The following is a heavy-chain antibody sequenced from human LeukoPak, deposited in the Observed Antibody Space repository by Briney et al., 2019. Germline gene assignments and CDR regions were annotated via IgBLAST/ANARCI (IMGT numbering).Heavy chain of an antibody. Sequence: GGSLRLSCAASGFTFSSSWIHGVRQAPGKGLVWVSRINKDGSVIDYAESVKGRFSISRDNAKNTLYLQMNSLRVEDTAIYYCVKVRGRARVGYFDYWGQGALVTVSS. V-gene: IGHV3-74*01. J-gene: IGHJ4*02. CDR1: GFTFSSSW. D-gene: IGHD1-26*01. CDR3: VKVRGRARVGYFDY. CDR2: INKDGSVI.